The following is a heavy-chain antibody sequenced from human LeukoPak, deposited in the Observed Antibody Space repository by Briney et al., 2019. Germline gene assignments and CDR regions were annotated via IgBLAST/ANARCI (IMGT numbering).Heavy chain of an antibody. D-gene: IGHD6-19*01. V-gene: IGHV4-31*02. CDR2: IYYSGST. CDR3: ASAAQWLVLC. Sequence: LRLSCAASGFTFSSYAMSWVRQHPGKGLEWIGYIYYSGSTYYNPSLKSRVTISVDTSKNQFSLKLSSVTAADTAVYYCASAAQWLVLCWGQGTLVTVSS. CDR1: GFTFSSYA. J-gene: IGHJ4*02.